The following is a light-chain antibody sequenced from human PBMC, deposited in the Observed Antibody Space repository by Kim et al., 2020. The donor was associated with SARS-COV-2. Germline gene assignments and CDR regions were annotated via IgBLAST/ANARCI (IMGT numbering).Light chain of an antibody. CDR3: CSFAGSSTLGV. CDR1: SSDVGGYDY. Sequence: SVTISCTGTSSDVGGYDYVSWYQQHPGKAPKHMIYDVVKRPSGVPDRFSGSKSGNTASLTISGLQADDEADYYCCSFAGSSTLGVFGTGTKVTVL. CDR2: DVV. J-gene: IGLJ1*01. V-gene: IGLV2-11*01.